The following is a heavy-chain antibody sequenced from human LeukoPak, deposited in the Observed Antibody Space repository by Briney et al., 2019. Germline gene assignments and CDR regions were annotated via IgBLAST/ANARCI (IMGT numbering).Heavy chain of an antibody. CDR2: ISGGGGGT. CDR1: GFAFSSYA. J-gene: IGHJ3*02. D-gene: IGHD2-15*01. Sequence: GGSLRLSCAASGFAFSSYAMSWVRQAPGMGLEWVSSISGGGGGTYYADSVKGRFTISRDNSKNTLYLQMNSLRVEDTAVYYCAKDLPYCSGGSCYSNRNVFDIWGRGTMVTVSS. V-gene: IGHV3-23*01. CDR3: AKDLPYCSGGSCYSNRNVFDI.